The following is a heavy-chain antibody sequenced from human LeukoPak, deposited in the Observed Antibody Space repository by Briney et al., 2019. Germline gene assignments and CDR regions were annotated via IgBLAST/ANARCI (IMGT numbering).Heavy chain of an antibody. Sequence: GGSLRLSCVGSGFTFSSLAMSWVRQAPGKGLEWVSAISGSGGSTYYADSVKGRFTISRDNSKNTLYLQMNSLRAEDTAVYYCAKQQLVQNYFDYWGQGTLVTVSS. V-gene: IGHV3-23*01. CDR2: ISGSGGST. CDR1: GFTFSSLA. D-gene: IGHD6-13*01. CDR3: AKQQLVQNYFDY. J-gene: IGHJ4*02.